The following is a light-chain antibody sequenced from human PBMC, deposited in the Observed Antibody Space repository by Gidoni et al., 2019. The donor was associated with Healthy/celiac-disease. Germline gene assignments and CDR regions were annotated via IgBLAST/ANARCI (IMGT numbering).Light chain of an antibody. Sequence: EMGLTRSPGTLSLSPGERATLSSRASQSVSSSYLAWYQQKPGKAPRLLIYGASSRATGIPDRFSGSGSGTDFTLTISRLEPEDFAVYYCQQYGSSPRTFGQGTKVEIK. CDR3: QQYGSSPRT. CDR1: QSVSSSY. CDR2: GAS. V-gene: IGKV3-20*01. J-gene: IGKJ1*01.